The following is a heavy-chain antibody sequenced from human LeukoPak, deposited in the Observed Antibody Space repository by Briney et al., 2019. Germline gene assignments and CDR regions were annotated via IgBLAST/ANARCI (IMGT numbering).Heavy chain of an antibody. D-gene: IGHD3-10*01. V-gene: IGHV3-15*01. Sequence: GGSLRLSCAASGFTFSNAWMSWVRQAPGKGLEWVGRIKSKTDGGTTDYAAPVKGRFTISRDDSKNTLYLQMNSLKTEDTAVYYCTTDILRITMVRGVLLKEYYFDYWGQGTLVTVSS. CDR2: IKSKTDGGTT. CDR3: TTDILRITMVRGVLLKEYYFDY. J-gene: IGHJ4*02. CDR1: GFTFSNAW.